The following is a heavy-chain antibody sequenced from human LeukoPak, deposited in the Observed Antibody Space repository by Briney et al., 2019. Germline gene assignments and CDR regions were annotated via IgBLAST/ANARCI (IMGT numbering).Heavy chain of an antibody. J-gene: IGHJ4*02. CDR3: ARDRLRYFDWSY. V-gene: IGHV3-7*01. D-gene: IGHD3-9*01. CDR2: IKQDGSEK. CDR1: GFTFSSSW. Sequence: PGGSLRLSCAAPGFTFSSSWMSWVRQAPGKGLEWVANIKQDGSEKYYVDSVKGRFTISRDNAKNSLYLQMNSLRAEDTAVYYCARDRLRYFDWSYWGQGTLVTVSS.